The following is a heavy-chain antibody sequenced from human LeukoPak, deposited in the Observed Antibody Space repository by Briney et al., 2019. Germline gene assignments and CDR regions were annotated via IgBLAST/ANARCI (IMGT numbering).Heavy chain of an antibody. D-gene: IGHD6-19*01. Sequence: GGSLRLSCAASGFTFSSYAMSWVRQAPGKGLEWVSAISGSGGSTYYADSVKGRFTISRDNSKNTLYLQMNSLRAEDTAVYYCAKDPGDSGWYGHNWFDPWGQGTLVTVSS. CDR2: ISGSGGST. CDR1: GFTFSSYA. CDR3: AKDPGDSGWYGHNWFDP. J-gene: IGHJ5*02. V-gene: IGHV3-23*01.